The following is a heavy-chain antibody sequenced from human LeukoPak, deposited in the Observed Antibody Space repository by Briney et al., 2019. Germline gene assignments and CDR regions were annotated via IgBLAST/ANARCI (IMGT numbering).Heavy chain of an antibody. V-gene: IGHV4-4*07. D-gene: IGHD6-13*01. Sequence: PSETLSLTCTVSGGSISSYDWSWIRQPAGKGLEWIGRIYTSGSTKYNPSLKSRVTMSLDTSKKQFSLKLSSVTATDTAVYYCARLTSSWYQDWCFDLWGRGTLVTVSS. CDR1: GGSISSYD. CDR2: IYTSGST. CDR3: ARLTSSWYQDWCFDL. J-gene: IGHJ2*01.